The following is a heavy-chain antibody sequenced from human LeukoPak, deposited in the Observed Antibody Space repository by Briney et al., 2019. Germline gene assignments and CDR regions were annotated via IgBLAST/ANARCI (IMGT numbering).Heavy chain of an antibody. CDR3: PRQSYASGWNPFDY. CDR2: ISGGGITT. J-gene: IGHJ4*02. V-gene: IGHV3-23*01. D-gene: IGHD6-19*01. Sequence: GGSLRLSCAASGFTFSSFAMSWVRQAPGKGLEWVSTISGGGITTYYADSAKGRFTISRDNSKNTLYLQMNSLTAEDTAVYYCPRQSYASGWNPFDYWGQGILVTVSS. CDR1: GFTFSSFA.